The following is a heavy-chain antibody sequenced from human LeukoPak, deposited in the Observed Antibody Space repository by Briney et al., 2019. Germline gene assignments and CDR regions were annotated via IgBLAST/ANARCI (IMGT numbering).Heavy chain of an antibody. J-gene: IGHJ4*02. Sequence: GGSLRLSYAASGFTFSSYWMSWVRQAPGKGLEWVANIKQDGSEKYYVDSVKGRFTISRDNAKNSLYLQMNSLRAEDTAVYYCAREDSSSTFDYWGQGTLVTVSS. V-gene: IGHV3-7*01. CDR1: GFTFSSYW. D-gene: IGHD6-6*01. CDR2: IKQDGSEK. CDR3: AREDSSSTFDY.